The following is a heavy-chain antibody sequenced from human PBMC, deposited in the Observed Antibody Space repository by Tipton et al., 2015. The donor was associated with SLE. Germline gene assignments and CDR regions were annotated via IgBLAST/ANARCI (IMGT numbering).Heavy chain of an antibody. D-gene: IGHD6-6*01. J-gene: IGHJ4*02. CDR2: INPNSGDT. V-gene: IGHV1-2*06. CDR1: GYTFTGYY. Sequence: QSGAEVKKPGASVKVSCKASGYTFTGYYMHWVRQAPGQGLEWMGRINPNSGDTNYAQKLQGRVTMTTDTSTRTAYMELRSLRSDDTAVYYCARVTRSSSFDYWGQGTLVIVSS. CDR3: ARVTRSSSFDY.